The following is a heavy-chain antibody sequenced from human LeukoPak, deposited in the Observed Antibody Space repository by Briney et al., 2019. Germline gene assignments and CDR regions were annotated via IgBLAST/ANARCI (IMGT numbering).Heavy chain of an antibody. D-gene: IGHD4-17*01. CDR1: GYTFTSYG. CDR3: ARVNPTVTYAFDI. CDR2: INPSGGST. Sequence: ASVKVSCKASGYTFTSYGISWVRQAPGQGLEWMGIINPSGGSTSYAQKFQGRVTMTRDTSTSTVYMELSSLRSEDTAVYYCARVNPTVTYAFDIWGQGTMVTVSS. J-gene: IGHJ3*02. V-gene: IGHV1-46*01.